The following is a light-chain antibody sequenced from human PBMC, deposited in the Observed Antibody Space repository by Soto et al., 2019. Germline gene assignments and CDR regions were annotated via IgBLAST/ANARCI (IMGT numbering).Light chain of an antibody. Sequence: QSALTQPASVSVSPGQSITISCTGTSSDIGGYNYVSWYQQLPGKVPKLIIYDVSNRPSGVSDRFSGSKSGNAASLTISGLQAEDEADYYCGSYTSTSTLYVFGTGTKLTVL. CDR3: GSYTSTSTLYV. CDR2: DVS. CDR1: SSDIGGYNY. V-gene: IGLV2-14*03. J-gene: IGLJ1*01.